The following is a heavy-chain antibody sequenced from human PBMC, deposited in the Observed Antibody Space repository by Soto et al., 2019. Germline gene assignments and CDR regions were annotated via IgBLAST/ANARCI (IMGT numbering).Heavy chain of an antibody. V-gene: IGHV1-18*04. D-gene: IGHD3-3*01. J-gene: IGHJ5*02. CDR1: GYTFTSYG. CDR3: AILRFLEWAPET. CDR2: ISAYNGNT. Sequence: ASVNVSCKASGYTFTSYGISWVRQAPGQGLEWMGWISAYNGNTNYAQKLQGRVTMTTDTSTSTAYMELRSLRSDDTAVYYCAILRFLEWAPETWDQGTLITVSS.